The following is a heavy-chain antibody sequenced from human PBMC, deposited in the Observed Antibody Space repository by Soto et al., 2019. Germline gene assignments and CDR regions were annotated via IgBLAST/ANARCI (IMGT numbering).Heavy chain of an antibody. CDR2: INHSGST. Sequence: QVQLQQWGAGLLKPSETLSLTCAVYGGSFSGYYWSWIRQPPGKGLEWIGEINHSGSTNYNPSLKSRVTISVDTSNNQFSLKLSSVTAADTAVYYCARGSGPYHWGQGTLVTVSS. CDR1: GGSFSGYY. J-gene: IGHJ5*02. CDR3: ARGSGPYH. V-gene: IGHV4-34*01.